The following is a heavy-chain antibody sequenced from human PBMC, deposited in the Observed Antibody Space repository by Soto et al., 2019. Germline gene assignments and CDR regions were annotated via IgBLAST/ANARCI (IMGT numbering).Heavy chain of an antibody. V-gene: IGHV5-51*01. CDR3: ARLPRDCNKTSFYYDDH. J-gene: IGHJ4*02. D-gene: IGHD3-16*01. Sequence: GDSLKISCRGSGYDFNTNWFGWVRQLPGRGLEWVGIMYPGDSDTRYNPSLQGHVTLSVDVTVSTAFLQWRSLETSDTGMYFCARLPRDCNKTSFYYDDHGGQGTQVNVSS. CDR2: MYPGDSDT. CDR1: GYDFNTNW.